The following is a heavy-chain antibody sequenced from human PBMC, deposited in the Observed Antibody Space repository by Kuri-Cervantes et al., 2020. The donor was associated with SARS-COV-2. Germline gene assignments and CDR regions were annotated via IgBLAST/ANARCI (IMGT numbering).Heavy chain of an antibody. CDR3: ARARGVIGSGFTVSKYYYYGMDV. CDR1: GGTFSSYA. V-gene: IGHV1-69*13. J-gene: IGHJ6*02. Sequence: SVKVSCKASGGTFSSYAISWVRQAPGQGLEWMGGIIPIFGTANYAQKFQGRVTITADESTSTAYMELSSLRSEDTAVYYCARARGVIGSGFTVSKYYYYGMDVWGQGTTVTVSS. D-gene: IGHD3-10*01. CDR2: IIPIFGTA.